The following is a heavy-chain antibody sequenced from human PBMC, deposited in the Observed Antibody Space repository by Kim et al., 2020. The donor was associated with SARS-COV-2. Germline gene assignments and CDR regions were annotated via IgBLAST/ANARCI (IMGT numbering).Heavy chain of an antibody. CDR3: AREVAGAFDQ. Sequence: GGSLRLSCAVSGFTFRDTYMAWIRQVPGKGLEWISYISGSGNTIYYADSAKGRFTVSRDNAENSLYLQMESLSVDDTAVYFCAREVAGAFDQWWQGTVVT. J-gene: IGHJ4*02. D-gene: IGHD1-26*01. CDR1: GFTFRDTY. V-gene: IGHV3-11*01. CDR2: ISGSGNTI.